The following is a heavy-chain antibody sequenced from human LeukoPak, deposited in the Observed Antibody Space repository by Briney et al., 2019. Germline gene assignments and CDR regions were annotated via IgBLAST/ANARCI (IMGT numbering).Heavy chain of an antibody. J-gene: IGHJ5*02. CDR3: GKGSTGWSRDP. CDR1: GYSFTERG. D-gene: IGHD6-19*01. CDR2: FSA. Sequence: EASVKVSCKASGYSFTERGISWMRHVRGQGLEWMGWFSANAQTFQDRVTMTTDASTSTGYMELRDLTADDTAVYHCGKGSTGWSRDPWGQGTLVTVSS. V-gene: IGHV1-18*01.